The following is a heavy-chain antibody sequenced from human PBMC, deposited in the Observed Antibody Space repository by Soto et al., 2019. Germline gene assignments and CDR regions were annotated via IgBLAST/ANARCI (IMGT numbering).Heavy chain of an antibody. J-gene: IGHJ6*02. CDR3: ARGYPYRPLLGYYGMVV. CDR2: IYYSGST. D-gene: IGHD2-15*01. V-gene: IGHV4-31*03. Sequence: PSETLSLTCTVSGGSISSGGYYSSWIRQHPGKGLEWIGYIYYSGSTYYNPSLKSRVTISVDTSKHQFSLKLSSVTAADTAVYYCARGYPYRPLLGYYGMVVWGQGTTFTVFS. CDR1: GGSISSGGYY.